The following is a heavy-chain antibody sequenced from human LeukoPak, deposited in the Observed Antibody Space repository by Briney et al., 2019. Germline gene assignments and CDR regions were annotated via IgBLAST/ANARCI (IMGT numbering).Heavy chain of an antibody. Sequence: GGSLRLSCAASGFTFSSYSMNWVRQAPGEGLEWVSSIISNSNYIYYADSVKGRFTISRDNAKNSLYLQMNSLRAGDTAVYYCASSLEGNFWSGYHFWGQGTLSPSPQ. CDR2: IISNSNYI. CDR1: GFTFSSYS. CDR3: ASSLEGNFWSGYHF. D-gene: IGHD3-3*01. V-gene: IGHV3-21*01. J-gene: IGHJ4*02.